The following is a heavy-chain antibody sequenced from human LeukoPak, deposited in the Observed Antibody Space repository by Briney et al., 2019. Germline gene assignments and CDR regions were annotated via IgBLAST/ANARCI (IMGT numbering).Heavy chain of an antibody. CDR3: ARSGYYYGDAFDI. Sequence: SSVKVSCKASGGTSSSYTISWVRQAPGQGLEWMGRIIPILGIANYAQKFQGRVTITADKSTSTAYMELSSLRSEDTAVYYCARSGYYYGDAFDIWGQGTMVTVSS. CDR1: GGTSSSYT. CDR2: IIPILGIA. J-gene: IGHJ3*02. V-gene: IGHV1-69*02. D-gene: IGHD3-22*01.